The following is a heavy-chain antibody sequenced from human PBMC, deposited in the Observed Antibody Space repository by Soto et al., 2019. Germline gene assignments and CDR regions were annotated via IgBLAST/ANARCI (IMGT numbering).Heavy chain of an antibody. Sequence: PSETLSLTCTVSGGSISSSSYYWGWIRQPPGKGLEWIGSIYYSGSTYYNPSLKSRVTISVDTSKNQFSLKLSSVTAADTAVYYCARSTTAAGFDYXGQGTLVTVSS. CDR3: ARSTTAAGFDY. CDR2: IYYSGST. J-gene: IGHJ4*02. D-gene: IGHD6-13*01. V-gene: IGHV4-39*01. CDR1: GGSISSSSYY.